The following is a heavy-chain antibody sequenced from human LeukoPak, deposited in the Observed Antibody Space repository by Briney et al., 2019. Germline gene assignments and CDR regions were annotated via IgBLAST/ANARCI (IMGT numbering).Heavy chain of an antibody. D-gene: IGHD6-19*01. Sequence: GGSLRLSCAASGFTFDDYGMSWVRQAPGKGLEWVSGINWNGGSTGYADSVKGRFTITRDNAKNSLYLQMNSLRAEDTALYYCARDEAIAVAGSWFAPWGQGTLVTVSS. CDR1: GFTFDDYG. CDR2: INWNGGST. CDR3: ARDEAIAVAGSWFAP. V-gene: IGHV3-20*04. J-gene: IGHJ5*02.